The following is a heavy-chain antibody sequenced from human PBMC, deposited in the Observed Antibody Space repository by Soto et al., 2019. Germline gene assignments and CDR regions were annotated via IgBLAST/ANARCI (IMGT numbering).Heavy chain of an antibody. CDR1: GGSFSGYY. CDR2: INHSGST. D-gene: IGHD5-12*01. CDR3: ARLLDSGYRWSWYDP. V-gene: IGHV4-34*01. J-gene: IGHJ5*02. Sequence: SETLSLTCAVYGGSFSGYYWSWIRQPPGKGLEWIGEINHSGSTNYNPSLKSRVTISVDTSKNQFSLKLSSVTAADTAVYYCARLLDSGYRWSWYDPWGQGTLVTVSS.